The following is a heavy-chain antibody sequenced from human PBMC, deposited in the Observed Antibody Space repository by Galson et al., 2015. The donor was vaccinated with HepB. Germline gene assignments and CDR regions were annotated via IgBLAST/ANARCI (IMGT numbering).Heavy chain of an antibody. CDR1: GFTFSSYA. D-gene: IGHD2-2*01. CDR2: ISGSGGST. V-gene: IGHV3-23*01. J-gene: IGHJ4*02. Sequence: SLRLSCAASGFTFSSYAMSWVRQAPGKGLEWVSAISGSGGSTYYADSVKGRFTISRDNSKNTLYLQMNSLRAEDTAVYYCAKGGGYCSSTSCSGFDYWGQGTLVTVSS. CDR3: AKGGGYCSSTSCSGFDY.